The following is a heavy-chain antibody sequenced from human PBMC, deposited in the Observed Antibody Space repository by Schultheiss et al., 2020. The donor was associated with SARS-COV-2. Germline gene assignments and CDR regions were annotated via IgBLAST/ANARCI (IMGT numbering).Heavy chain of an antibody. D-gene: IGHD6-13*01. Sequence: SETLSLTCAVSGGSISSSNWWCWVRQPPGKGLEWIGEIYHSGSINYNPSLKSRVTISVDKSKNQFSLKLSSVTAADTAVYYCAKTQRAAAGTIDYWGQGTLVTVSS. CDR3: AKTQRAAAGTIDY. J-gene: IGHJ4*02. CDR2: IYHSGSI. CDR1: GGSISSSNW. V-gene: IGHV4-4*02.